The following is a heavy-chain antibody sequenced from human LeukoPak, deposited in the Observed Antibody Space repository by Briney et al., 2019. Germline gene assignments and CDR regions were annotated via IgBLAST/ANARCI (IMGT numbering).Heavy chain of an antibody. J-gene: IGHJ6*03. CDR3: ATSPWIQRIPGNYYYMDV. V-gene: IGHV1-2*02. Sequence: GASVKVSCKASGYTFTGYYMHWVRQAPGQGLEWMGWINPNSADTKYAQKFQGRVTMTRDTSISTTYMELSRLRSDDTAVYYCATSPWIQRIPGNYYYMDVWGKGTTVTVSS. CDR2: INPNSADT. CDR1: GYTFTGYY. D-gene: IGHD5-18*01.